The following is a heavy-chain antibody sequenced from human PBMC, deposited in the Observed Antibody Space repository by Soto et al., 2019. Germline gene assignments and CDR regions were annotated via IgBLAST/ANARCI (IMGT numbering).Heavy chain of an antibody. J-gene: IGHJ3*02. Sequence: PSETLSLTCTVSGGSISSGGYYWSWIRQHPGEGLEWIGYIYYSGSTYYNPSLKSRVTISVDTSKNQFSLKLSSVTAADTAVYYCASLDDSSGYYHDAFDIWGQGTMVTVSS. D-gene: IGHD3-22*01. V-gene: IGHV4-61*08. CDR2: IYYSGST. CDR1: GGSISSGGYY. CDR3: ASLDDSSGYYHDAFDI.